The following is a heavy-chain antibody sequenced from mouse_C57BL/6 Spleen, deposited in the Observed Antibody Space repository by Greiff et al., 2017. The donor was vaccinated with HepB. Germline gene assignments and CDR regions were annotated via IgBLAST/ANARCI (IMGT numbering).Heavy chain of an antibody. CDR3: ARYDYDRDY. D-gene: IGHD2-4*01. Sequence: VQLKESGAELARPGASVKMSCKASGYTFTSYTMHWVKQRPGQGLEWIGYINPSSGYTKYNQKFKDKATLTADKSSSTAYMQLSSLTSEDSAVYYCARYDYDRDYWGQGTTLTVSS. CDR2: INPSSGYT. J-gene: IGHJ2*01. CDR1: GYTFTSYT. V-gene: IGHV1-4*01.